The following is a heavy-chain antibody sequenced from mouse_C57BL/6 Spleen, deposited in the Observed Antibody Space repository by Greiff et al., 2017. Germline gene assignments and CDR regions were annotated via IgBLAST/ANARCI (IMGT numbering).Heavy chain of an antibody. J-gene: IGHJ1*03. D-gene: IGHD1-1*01. Sequence: QVQLQQSGAELVKPGASVKLSCKASGYTFTSYWMQWVKQRPGQGLEWIGEIDPSDSYTNYNQKFKGKATLTVDPSSSTAYMQLSSLTSEDSAVYYCARWGYYGSSYWYFDVWGTGTTVTVSS. CDR1: GYTFTSYW. CDR3: ARWGYYGSSYWYFDV. CDR2: IDPSDSYT. V-gene: IGHV1-50*01.